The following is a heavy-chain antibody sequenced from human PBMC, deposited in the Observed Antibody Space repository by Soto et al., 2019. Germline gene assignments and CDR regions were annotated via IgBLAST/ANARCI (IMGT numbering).Heavy chain of an antibody. V-gene: IGHV3-23*01. CDR1: GFTFSNYA. Sequence: GGSLRLSCAASGFTFSNYAMNWVRQAPGKGLEWVSAISGSGGSTYYADSVKGRFTISRDNSKNSLYLQMNSLRAEDTAVYYCAKDENESTSGRGYYYGMDVWGQGTTVTVSS. CDR2: ISGSGGST. J-gene: IGHJ6*02. D-gene: IGHD1-1*01. CDR3: AKDENESTSGRGYYYGMDV.